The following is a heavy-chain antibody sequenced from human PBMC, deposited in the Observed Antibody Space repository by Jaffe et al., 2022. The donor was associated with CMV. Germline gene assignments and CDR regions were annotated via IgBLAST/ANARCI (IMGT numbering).Heavy chain of an antibody. CDR2: IYYRGST. CDR1: GGSISSSSYY. CDR3: GRLEGDYWYFDL. Sequence: QLQLQESGPGLVKPSETLSLTCTVSGGSISSSSYYWGWIRQPPGKGLEWIGNIYYRGSTYYNPSLKSRVTISVDTSKNQFSLKLNSVSAADTAVYYCGRLEGDYWYFDLWGRGTLVTVSS. V-gene: IGHV4-39*01. J-gene: IGHJ2*01. D-gene: IGHD2-21*01.